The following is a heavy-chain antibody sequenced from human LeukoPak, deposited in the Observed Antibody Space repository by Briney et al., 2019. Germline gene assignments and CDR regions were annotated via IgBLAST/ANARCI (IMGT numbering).Heavy chain of an antibody. V-gene: IGHV1-2*02. D-gene: IGHD2-2*01. CDR2: INPNSGGT. CDR3: AREMGYCSSTACPNWFDP. Sequence: ASVKVSCKASGYTFTGYYMHWVRQAPGQGLEWMGWINPNSGGTDYAQRFQGRVTITRDTSITTAYTELSRLRSDDTAVYYCAREMGYCSSTACPNWFDPWGQGTLVTLSS. CDR1: GYTFTGYY. J-gene: IGHJ5*02.